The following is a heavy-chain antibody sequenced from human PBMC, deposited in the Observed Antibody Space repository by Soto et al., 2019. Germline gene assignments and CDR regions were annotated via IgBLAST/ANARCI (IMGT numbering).Heavy chain of an antibody. CDR1: GYTFTSYG. Sequence: QVQLVQSGAEVKKPGASVKVSCKASGYTFTSYGISWVRQAPGQGLEWMGWISAYNGNTNYAQKRQGRVTMTNDTYTSPDYTELSSLRSDDTAVYYCARMAYSSGWYEGGYWGQGTLVTASS. D-gene: IGHD6-19*01. CDR2: ISAYNGNT. CDR3: ARMAYSSGWYEGGY. J-gene: IGHJ4*02. V-gene: IGHV1-18*01.